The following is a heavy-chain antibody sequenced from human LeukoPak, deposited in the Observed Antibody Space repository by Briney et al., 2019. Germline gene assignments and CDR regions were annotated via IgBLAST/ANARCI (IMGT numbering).Heavy chain of an antibody. CDR3: ARDQKRYFDWFRPDILYYYGMDV. J-gene: IGHJ6*02. CDR1: GFTVSSNY. CDR2: IYSDSST. V-gene: IGHV3-53*01. Sequence: GGSLRLSCAASGFTVSSNYMSWVRQAPGKGLEWVSVIYSDSSTYYADSVKGRFTISRDNSKNTLYVQMNSLRAEDTAVYYCARDQKRYFDWFRPDILYYYGMDVWGQGTTVTVSS. D-gene: IGHD3-9*01.